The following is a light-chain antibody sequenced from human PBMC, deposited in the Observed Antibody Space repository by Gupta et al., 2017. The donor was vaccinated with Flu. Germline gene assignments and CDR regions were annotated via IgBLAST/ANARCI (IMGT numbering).Light chain of an antibody. CDR2: FAS. CDR3: IQTLATPT. V-gene: IGKV2-28*01. CDR1: RSLLHGNGHNY. J-gene: IGKJ4*01. Sequence: DIALTQYPVSLPVSPGESASISCRSSRSLLHGNGHNYLDWYLQRPGQSPQLLIYFASHRASGGPDRFSGRGSGTGLALNISRVAAGDVGTYHCIQTLATPTFGGGTKVEIK.